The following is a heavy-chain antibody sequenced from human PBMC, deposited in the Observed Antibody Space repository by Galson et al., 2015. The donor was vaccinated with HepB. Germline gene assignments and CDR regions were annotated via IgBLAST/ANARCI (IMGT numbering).Heavy chain of an antibody. CDR2: ISSSSSYI. CDR3: ATPAESTSWKESYYYGMDV. J-gene: IGHJ6*02. V-gene: IGHV3-21*01. Sequence: SLRLSCAASGFTFSSYSMNWVRQAPGKGLEWVSSISSSSSYIYYADSVKGRFTISRDNAKNSLYLQMNSLRAEDTAVYYCATPAESTSWKESYYYGMDVWGQGTTVTVSS. CDR1: GFTFSSYS. D-gene: IGHD2-2*01.